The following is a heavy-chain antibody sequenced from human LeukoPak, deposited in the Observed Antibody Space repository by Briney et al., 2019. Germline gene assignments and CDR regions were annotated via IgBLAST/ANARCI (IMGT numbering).Heavy chain of an antibody. J-gene: IGHJ4*02. CDR3: ARYLVGPTTTFDF. CDR2: IYYSGST. Sequence: SETLSLTCTVPGGSISSYYWSWIRQPPGKRLEWIGYIYYSGSTTYNPTLKSRVTISVDTSKNQFSLRLSSVTAADTAVYYCARYLVGPTTTFDFWGQGALVTVSS. D-gene: IGHD1-26*01. CDR1: GGSISSYY. V-gene: IGHV4-59*01.